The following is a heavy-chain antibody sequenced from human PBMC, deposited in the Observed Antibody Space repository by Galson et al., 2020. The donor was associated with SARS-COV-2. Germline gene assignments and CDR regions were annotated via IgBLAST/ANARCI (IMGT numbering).Heavy chain of an antibody. J-gene: IGHJ5*02. CDR1: GGSVSIDNYY. CDR2: IYYTGRT. D-gene: IGHD3-3*01. Sequence: ASETLSLTCTVSGGSVSIDNYYWSWIRRPPGRGVEWIGHIYYTGRTNYNPSLKSRITISVDTSKNQFSLKLTSVTAADTAMYYCARDGRFLERCGDGPWFDPWGQGTLVTVAS. V-gene: IGHV4-61*01. CDR3: ARDGRFLERCGDGPWFDP.